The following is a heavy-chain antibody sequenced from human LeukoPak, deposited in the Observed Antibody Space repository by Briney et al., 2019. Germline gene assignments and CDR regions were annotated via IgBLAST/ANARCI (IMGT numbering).Heavy chain of an antibody. CDR1: GGTFSSYA. J-gene: IGHJ3*02. D-gene: IGHD5-12*01. CDR3: ARDWTVDRAFDI. V-gene: IGHV1-69*05. Sequence: GSSVKVSCKASGGTFSSYAISWVRQAPGQGREWMGRIIPTFGTANYAQKFQGRVTITTDESTSTAYMELSSLRSEDTAVYYCARDWTVDRAFDIWGQGTMVTVSS. CDR2: IIPTFGTA.